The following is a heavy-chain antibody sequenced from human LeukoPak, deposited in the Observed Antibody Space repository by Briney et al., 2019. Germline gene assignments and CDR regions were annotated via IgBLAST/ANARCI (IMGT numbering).Heavy chain of an antibody. CDR2: MNPNTGDK. Sequence: ASVKVSCKASGYTFTSYDINWVRQATGQGLEWMGWMNPNTGDKGYAQKFQGRVTMTRDTSISTAYMELSSLRSEGTAVYYCARVKGTSPLYWGQGTLVTVSS. D-gene: IGHD2-2*01. CDR3: ARVKGTSPLY. V-gene: IGHV1-8*01. CDR1: GYTFTSYD. J-gene: IGHJ4*02.